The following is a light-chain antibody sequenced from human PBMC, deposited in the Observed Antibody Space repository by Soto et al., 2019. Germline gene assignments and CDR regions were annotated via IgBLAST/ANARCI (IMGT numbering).Light chain of an antibody. J-gene: IGLJ1*01. V-gene: IGLV2-11*01. CDR1: SSDVCGYNY. CDR3: SSYVGIYVYV. Sequence: QSVLTQPRSVSGSPGQSVTISCTGTSSDVCGYNYASWYQQHPGKAPKLMIYDVSKRPSVVPDRFSGSKTGNTASLTISGLQAEGEADYYCSSYVGIYVYVFGTGTNVPVL. CDR2: DVS.